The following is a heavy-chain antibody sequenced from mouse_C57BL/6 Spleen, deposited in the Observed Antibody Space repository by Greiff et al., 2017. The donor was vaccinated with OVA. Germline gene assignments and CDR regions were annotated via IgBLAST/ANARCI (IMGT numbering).Heavy chain of an antibody. V-gene: IGHV1-52*01. CDR1: GYTFTSYW. CDR2: IDPSDSET. CDR3: ASYGSSRGYFDV. D-gene: IGHD1-1*01. Sequence: VQLQQPGAELVRPGSSVKLSCKASGYTFTSYWMHWVKQRPIQGLEWIGNIDPSDSETHYNQKFKDKATLTVDKSSSTAYMQLSSLTSEDSAVYYCASYGSSRGYFDVWGTGTTVTVSS. J-gene: IGHJ1*03.